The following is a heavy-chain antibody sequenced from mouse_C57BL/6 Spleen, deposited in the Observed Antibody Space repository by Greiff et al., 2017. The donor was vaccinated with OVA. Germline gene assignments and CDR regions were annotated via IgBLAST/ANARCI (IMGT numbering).Heavy chain of an antibody. D-gene: IGHD2-1*01. V-gene: IGHV1-85*01. CDR1: GYTFTSYD. CDR3: ARSGNGNYVRYFDY. J-gene: IGHJ2*01. CDR2: IYPRDGST. Sequence: VQLKQSGPELVKPGASVKLSCKASGYTFTSYDINWVKQRPGQGLEWIGWIYPRDGSTKYNEKFKGKATLTVDTSSSTAYMELHSLTSEDSAVYFCARSGNGNYVRYFDYWGQGTTLTVSS.